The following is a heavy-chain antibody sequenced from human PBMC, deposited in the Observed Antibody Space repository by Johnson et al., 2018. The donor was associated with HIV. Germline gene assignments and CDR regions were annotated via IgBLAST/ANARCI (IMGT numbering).Heavy chain of an antibody. J-gene: IGHJ3*02. CDR3: ARGRDSSGFNDAFDI. V-gene: IGHV3-13*01. CDR1: GFTFSSYD. CDR2: IGTAGDT. D-gene: IGHD3-22*01. Sequence: MLLVESGGGVVQTGRSLRLSCAASGFTFSSYDMHWVRQATGKGLEWVSAIGTAGDTYYPGSVKGRFTISRENAKNSLYLQMNSLRAGDTAVYYCARGRDSSGFNDAFDIWGQGTMVTVSS.